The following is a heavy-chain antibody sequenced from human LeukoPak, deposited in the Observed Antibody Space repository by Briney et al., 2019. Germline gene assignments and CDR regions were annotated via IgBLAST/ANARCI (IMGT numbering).Heavy chain of an antibody. J-gene: IGHJ3*02. V-gene: IGHV4-61*02. CDR1: GGSISSGSYY. CDR2: IYTSGST. CDR3: ARDSFRRSSTGAFDI. Sequence: SETLSLTCTVSGGSISSGSYYWSWIRQPAGKGLEWIGRIYTSGSTNYNPSLKSRVTISVDTSKNQFYLKLASVTAADTAVYYCARDSFRRSSTGAFDIWGQGTMVTVSS. D-gene: IGHD2-2*01.